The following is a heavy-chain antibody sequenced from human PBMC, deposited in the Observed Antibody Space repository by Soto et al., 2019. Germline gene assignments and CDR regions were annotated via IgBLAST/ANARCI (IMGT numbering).Heavy chain of an antibody. Sequence: QVQLQESGSGLVKPSQTLSLTCTVSGDSISSGDVYWTWIRQPPGKTLEWIGNIYFDGVTYYTPSLKSRLTISVDTSKNQFSLKLNSVIAADTAVYYCARVVGLIRRLDSWGQGTLVTVSS. CDR3: ARVVGLIRRLDS. CDR1: GDSISSGDVY. D-gene: IGHD3-16*01. J-gene: IGHJ4*02. CDR2: IYFDGVT. V-gene: IGHV4-30-4*01.